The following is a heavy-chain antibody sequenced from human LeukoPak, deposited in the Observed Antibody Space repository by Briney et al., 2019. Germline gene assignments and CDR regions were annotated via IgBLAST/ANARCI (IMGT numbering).Heavy chain of an antibody. CDR3: ARTYYDILTGYPRGYFDY. CDR1: GGSISSYY. J-gene: IGHJ4*02. D-gene: IGHD3-9*01. CDR2: IYYSGST. V-gene: IGHV4-59*01. Sequence: SETLSLTCTVSGGSISSYYWSWIRQPPGKGLEWIGYIYYSGSTNYNPSLKSRVTISVDTSKNQFSLKLSSVTAADTAVYYCARTYYDILTGYPRGYFDYWGQGTLVTVSS.